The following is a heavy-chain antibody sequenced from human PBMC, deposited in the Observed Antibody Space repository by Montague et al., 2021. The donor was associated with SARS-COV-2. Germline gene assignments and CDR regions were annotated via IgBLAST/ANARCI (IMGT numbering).Heavy chain of an antibody. CDR1: GESFSEYI. Sequence: SETLSLTCAVYGESFSEYIWNWIRQPPGKELEWIGEINHRGLTKYNPSLNSRVTLSVDTSRNQFSLKLNPVAAADTAMYYCVRSVGRRGTLYSSGWSKYPFDFWGQGTLVTVSS. D-gene: IGHD6-19*01. J-gene: IGHJ4*02. CDR3: VRSVGRRGTLYSSGWSKYPFDF. CDR2: INHRGLT. V-gene: IGHV4-34*01.